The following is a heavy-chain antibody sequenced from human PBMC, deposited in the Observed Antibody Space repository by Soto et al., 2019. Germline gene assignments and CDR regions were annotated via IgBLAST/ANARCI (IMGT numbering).Heavy chain of an antibody. J-gene: IGHJ6*03. CDR2: IWYDGSNK. CDR3: ARPAGLYPIFNYMDV. Sequence: QVQLVESGGGVVQPGRSLRLSCAASGFTFSSYGMHWVRQAPGKGLERGAVIWYDGSNKYYADSVKGRFTISRDNSKNTLYLQMTSLRAADTAVYYGARPAGLYPIFNYMDVWGKGTTVTVSS. V-gene: IGHV3-33*01. D-gene: IGHD3-3*01. CDR1: GFTFSSYG.